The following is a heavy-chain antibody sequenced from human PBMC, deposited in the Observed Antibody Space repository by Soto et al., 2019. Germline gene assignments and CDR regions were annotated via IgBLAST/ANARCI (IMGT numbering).Heavy chain of an antibody. D-gene: IGHD1-26*01. J-gene: IGHJ6*02. CDR2: IVVVSGST. CDR1: GFDFGSFG. Sequence: SVKVSCKASGFDFGSFGIQFLRQTRGRGLEWIGWIVVVSGSTNYARQFQGRVAISRDMSSSTAYLDLYDLKSDDTAVYFCSADHPHMAMGWPVWGQGTTVTVSS. CDR3: SADHPHMAMGWPV. V-gene: IGHV1-58*02.